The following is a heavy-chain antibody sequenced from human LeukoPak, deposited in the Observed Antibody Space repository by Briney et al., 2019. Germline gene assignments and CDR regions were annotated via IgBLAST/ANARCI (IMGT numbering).Heavy chain of an antibody. V-gene: IGHV1-2*02. CDR3: ARDCGNIVVVPAAIGWFDP. CDR1: GYTFTGYY. CDR2: INPNSGGT. Sequence: ASVKVSCKASGYTFTGYYMHWVRQAPGQGLEWMGWINPNSGGTNYAQKFQGRVTMTGDTSISTAYMELSRLRSDDTAVYYCARDCGNIVVVPAAIGWFDPWGQGTLVTVSS. D-gene: IGHD2-2*01. J-gene: IGHJ5*02.